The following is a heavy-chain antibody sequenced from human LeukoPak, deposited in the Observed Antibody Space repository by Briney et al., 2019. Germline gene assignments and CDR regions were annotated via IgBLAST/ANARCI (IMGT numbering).Heavy chain of an antibody. V-gene: IGHV3-21*01. CDR3: ARDGRLYCSSTSCYGNYFDY. J-gene: IGHJ4*02. CDR1: GFTFSSYS. Sequence: GGSLRLSCAASGFTFSSYSMNWVRQAPGKGLEWVSSISSSSSYIYYADSVKGRFTISRDNAKNSLYPQMNSLRAEDTAVYYCARDGRLYCSSTSCYGNYFDYWGQGTLVTVSS. CDR2: ISSSSSYI. D-gene: IGHD2-2*01.